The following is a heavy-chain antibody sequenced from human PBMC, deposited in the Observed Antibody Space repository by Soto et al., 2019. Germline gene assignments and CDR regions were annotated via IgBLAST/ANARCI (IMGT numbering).Heavy chain of an antibody. CDR1: GYTLTELS. Sequence: ASVKVSCKVSGYTLTELSMHWVRQAPGKGLEWMGGFDPEDGETIYAQKFQGRVTMTEDTSTDTAYMELSSLRSEDTAVYYCATRGLRYFDWLGGPLGDYWGQGTLVTVSS. J-gene: IGHJ4*02. V-gene: IGHV1-24*01. D-gene: IGHD3-9*01. CDR2: FDPEDGET. CDR3: ATRGLRYFDWLGGPLGDY.